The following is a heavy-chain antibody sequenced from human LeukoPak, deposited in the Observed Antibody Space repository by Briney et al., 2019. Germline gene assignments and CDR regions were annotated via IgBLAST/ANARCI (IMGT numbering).Heavy chain of an antibody. CDR3: ARFEKNQGALDY. CDR2: ISWKGGSI. J-gene: IGHJ4*02. D-gene: IGHD3-3*01. V-gene: IGHV3-9*01. CDR1: GFTFDDYA. Sequence: GRSLRLSCAASGFTFDDYAMHWVRQVPGKGLEWVSGISWKGGSIGYADSVKGRFTISRDNAKNSLYLQMNSLRAEDTAVYYCARFEKNQGALDYWGQGTLVTVSS.